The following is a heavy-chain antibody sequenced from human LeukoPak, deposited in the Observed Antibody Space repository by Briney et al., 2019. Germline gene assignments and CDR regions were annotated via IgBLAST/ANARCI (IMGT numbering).Heavy chain of an antibody. D-gene: IGHD4-17*01. CDR1: GFTFSSYS. CDR2: ISSSSSTI. J-gene: IGHJ4*02. V-gene: IGHV3-48*01. Sequence: PGGSLRLSCAASGFTFSSYSMNWVRQAPGKGLEWVSYISSSSSTIYYADSVKGRFTISRDNAKNSLYLQMNSLRAEDTAVYYCARDSFGDYPGYWGQGTLVTVSS. CDR3: ARDSFGDYPGY.